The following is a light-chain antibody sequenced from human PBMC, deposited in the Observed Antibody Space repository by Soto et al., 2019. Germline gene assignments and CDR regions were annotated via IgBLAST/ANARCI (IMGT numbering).Light chain of an antibody. CDR2: AAS. J-gene: IGKJ1*01. V-gene: IGKV1-39*01. CDR1: QSISSY. CDR3: QQSYSTPRT. Sequence: DIQMTHSPSSLSASVGDRVTITCRASQSISSYLNWYQQKPGKAPNLLMYAASSLQSGVPARFSGSGSGTDFTLTISSLQPEDFATYYCQQSYSTPRTFGQGTKVDIK.